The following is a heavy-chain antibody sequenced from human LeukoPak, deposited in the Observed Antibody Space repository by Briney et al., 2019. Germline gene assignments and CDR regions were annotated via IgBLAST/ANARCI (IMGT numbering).Heavy chain of an antibody. J-gene: IGHJ4*02. Sequence: ASETLSLTCTVSGGSISSYYWSWIRQPPGKGLEWIGYIYYSGSTNYNPSLKSRVTISVDTSKNQFSLKLSSVTAADTAVYYCARHGGHSSGWYDYWGQGTLVTVSS. D-gene: IGHD6-19*01. V-gene: IGHV4-59*08. CDR2: IYYSGST. CDR1: GGSISSYY. CDR3: ARHGGHSSGWYDY.